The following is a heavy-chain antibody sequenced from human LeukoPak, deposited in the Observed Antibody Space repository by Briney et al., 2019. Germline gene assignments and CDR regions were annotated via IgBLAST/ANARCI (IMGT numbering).Heavy chain of an antibody. J-gene: IGHJ4*02. CDR1: LYTPISYY. V-gene: IGHV1-46*01. Sequence: SSVKISCQASLYTPISYYIHWVRQAPGQGLEWVGIINAVTGSTAYAQHFQGRVAMTSDKSTITVYMQLSSLRFEDTAVYYCARADSFPVMAIPAYWGQGTLVSVSS. D-gene: IGHD2-8*01. CDR2: INAVTGST. CDR3: ARADSFPVMAIPAY.